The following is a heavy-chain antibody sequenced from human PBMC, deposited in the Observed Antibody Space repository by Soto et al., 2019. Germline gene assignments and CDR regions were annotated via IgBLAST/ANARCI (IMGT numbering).Heavy chain of an antibody. V-gene: IGHV3-20*04. D-gene: IGHD4-17*01. J-gene: IGHJ6*02. CDR1: GFTFDDYG. CDR2: INWNGGST. Sequence: PGGSLRLSCAASGFTFDDYGMSWVRQAPGKGLEWVSGINWNGGSTGYADSVKGRFTISRDNAKNSLYLQMNSLRAEDTALYYCARDKGQDDYGDYGGLMDVWGQGTTVTVSS. CDR3: ARDKGQDDYGDYGGLMDV.